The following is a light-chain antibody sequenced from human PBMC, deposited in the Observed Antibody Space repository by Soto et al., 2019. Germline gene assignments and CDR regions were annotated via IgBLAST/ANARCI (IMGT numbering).Light chain of an antibody. CDR2: STN. CDR1: SGSVSTTYY. CDR3: VLYMSSGISV. J-gene: IGLJ3*02. V-gene: IGLV8-61*01. Sequence: QAVVPQEPSFSVSPGGTVPLTCGLSSGSVSTTYYPSWYQQTPGQAPRTLIYSTNTRSSGVPDRFSGSILGNKAALTITGAQADDEADYYCVLYMSSGISVFGGGTKLTVL.